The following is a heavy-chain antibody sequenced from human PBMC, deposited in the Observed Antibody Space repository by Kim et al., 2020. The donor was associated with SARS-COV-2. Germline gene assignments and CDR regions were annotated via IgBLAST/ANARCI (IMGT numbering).Heavy chain of an antibody. CDR1: GDTVSSNSAA. J-gene: IGHJ6*02. CDR3: TRAQGTTYEKYYLFHGLDV. CDR2: TYFRSKWYD. V-gene: IGHV6-1*01. D-gene: IGHD3-10*01. Sequence: SQTLSLTCAISGDTVSSNSAAWHWIRQSPSRGLEWLGRTYFRSKWYDDYAASVKGRITIKPDTSKNQISLQLNSVTPEDTAVYYRTRAQGTTYEKYYLFHGLDVWGQGTTVTVSS.